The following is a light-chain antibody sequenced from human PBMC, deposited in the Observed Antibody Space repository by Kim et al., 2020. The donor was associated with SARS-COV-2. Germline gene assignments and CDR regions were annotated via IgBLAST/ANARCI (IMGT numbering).Light chain of an antibody. Sequence: EIVMTQSPATLSVSPGGRATLSCRASQSISRDLAWYQRKPGQAPRLLIYGASTTATDIPGRFSGSGSGTEFTLTISSLQSEDFALYYCQQYNNWPLTFGGGTKVDIK. CDR3: QQYNNWPLT. CDR1: QSISRD. J-gene: IGKJ4*01. V-gene: IGKV3-15*01. CDR2: GAS.